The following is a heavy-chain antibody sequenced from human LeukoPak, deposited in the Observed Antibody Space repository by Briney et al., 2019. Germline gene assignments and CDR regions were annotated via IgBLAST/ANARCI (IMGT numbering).Heavy chain of an antibody. V-gene: IGHV1-69*05. J-gene: IGHJ4*02. Sequence: SVKVSCKASGGTFSSYAISWVRQAPGQGLEWMGRIIPIFGTANYAQKFQGRVTLTRDTSISTAYVELTNLASDDTAVYYCVSWAGGNSDVASFDYWGQGTLVIVSS. D-gene: IGHD2-21*01. CDR1: GGTFSSYA. CDR2: IIPIFGTA. CDR3: VSWAGGNSDVASFDY.